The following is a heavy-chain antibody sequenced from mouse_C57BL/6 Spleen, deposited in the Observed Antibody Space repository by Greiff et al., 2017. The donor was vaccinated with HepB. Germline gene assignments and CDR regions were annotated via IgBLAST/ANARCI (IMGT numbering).Heavy chain of an antibody. CDR1: GYTFTDYN. CDR3: ARGGSNYYFDY. Sequence: DVKLVESGPELVKPGASVKIPCKASGYTFTDYNMDWVKQSHGKSLEWIGDINPNNGGTIYNQKFKGKATLTVDKSSSTAYMELRSLTSEDTAVYYCARGGSNYYFDYWGQGTTLTVSS. CDR2: INPNNGGT. D-gene: IGHD2-5*01. V-gene: IGHV1-18*01. J-gene: IGHJ2*01.